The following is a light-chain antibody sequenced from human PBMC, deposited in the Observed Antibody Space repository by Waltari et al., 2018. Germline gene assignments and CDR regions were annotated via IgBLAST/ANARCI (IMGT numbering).Light chain of an antibody. J-gene: IGKJ1*01. Sequence: EIVLTQSPGTLSLSPGDRATLSCRASQSVSSSFLAWYQTKPGQAPRLLIYGASSRTTGIPDRFSGSGSGTDFTLTITRLEPEDFAVYYCQQYGSSPQTFGQGTKVEIK. CDR1: QSVSSSF. V-gene: IGKV3-20*01. CDR3: QQYGSSPQT. CDR2: GAS.